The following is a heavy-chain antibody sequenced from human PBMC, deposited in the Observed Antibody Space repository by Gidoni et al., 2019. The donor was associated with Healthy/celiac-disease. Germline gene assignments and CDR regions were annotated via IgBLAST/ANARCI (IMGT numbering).Heavy chain of an antibody. CDR3: ARDLVVVAATYYYYGMDV. D-gene: IGHD2-15*01. J-gene: IGHJ6*02. V-gene: IGHV1-46*01. Sequence: QVQLVQSGAEVKKPGASVTVSCKASGYTFTSSYRHWVRQAPGQGLEWMGIINPSGGSTSYAQKFQGRVTMTRDTSTSTVYMELSSLRSEDTAVYYCARDLVVVAATYYYYGMDVWGQGTTVTVSS. CDR2: INPSGGST. CDR1: GYTFTSSY.